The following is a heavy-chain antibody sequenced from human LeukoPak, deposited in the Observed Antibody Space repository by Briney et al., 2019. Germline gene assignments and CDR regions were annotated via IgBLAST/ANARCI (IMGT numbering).Heavy chain of an antibody. J-gene: IGHJ4*02. CDR1: GGSFSSYY. CDR3: ARGESPADY. V-gene: IGHV4-4*07. Sequence: SETLSLTCTVSGGSFSSYYWSWIRLPAGKGLEWIGRIYTSGSTNYNPSLKSRVTMSVDTSKNQFSLKLTSVTAADTTVYYCARGESPADYRGQGTLVTVSS. CDR2: IYTSGST.